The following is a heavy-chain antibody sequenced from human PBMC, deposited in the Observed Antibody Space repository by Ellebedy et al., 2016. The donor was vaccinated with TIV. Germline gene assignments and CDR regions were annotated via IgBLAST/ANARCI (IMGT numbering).Heavy chain of an antibody. J-gene: IGHJ4*02. D-gene: IGHD6-19*01. CDR1: GYSFTIYA. V-gene: IGHV1-3*01. Sequence: AASVKVSCKASGYSFTIYAVHWVRQAPGQRPEWMGWINAGDGNTKYSQKFQGRVTISRDTSANTAYMKLRSLTSEDTAVYYCARDRGKTGWPAFDYWGQGTLVTVSS. CDR3: ARDRGKTGWPAFDY. CDR2: INAGDGNT.